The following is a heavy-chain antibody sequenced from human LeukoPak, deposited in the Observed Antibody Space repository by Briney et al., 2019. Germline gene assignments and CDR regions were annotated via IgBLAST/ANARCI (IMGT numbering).Heavy chain of an antibody. CDR2: IRYDEGNK. CDR3: AKVKDPGRYCSGGSCYPFDC. J-gene: IGHJ4*02. V-gene: IGHV3-30*02. CDR1: GFTFSSYG. D-gene: IGHD2-15*01. Sequence: GGSLRLSCAASGFTFSSYGMHWVRQAPGKGLEWVSFIRYDEGNKYYADSVKGRFTISRDNSKNTLYLQMNSLRAEDTAVYYCAKVKDPGRYCSGGSCYPFDCWGQETLVTVSS.